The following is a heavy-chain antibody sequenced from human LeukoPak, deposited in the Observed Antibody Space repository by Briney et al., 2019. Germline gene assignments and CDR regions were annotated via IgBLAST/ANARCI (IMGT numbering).Heavy chain of an antibody. J-gene: IGHJ4*02. D-gene: IGHD3-9*01. CDR2: ISAYNGNT. Sequence: ASVKVSCKASGYTFTSYGISWVRQAPGQGLEWMGWISAYNGNTNYAQKLQGRVTMTTDTSTSTAYTELRSLRSDDTAVYYCARDRGYYDILTGIWGQGTLVTVSS. CDR1: GYTFTSYG. V-gene: IGHV1-18*04. CDR3: ARDRGYYDILTGI.